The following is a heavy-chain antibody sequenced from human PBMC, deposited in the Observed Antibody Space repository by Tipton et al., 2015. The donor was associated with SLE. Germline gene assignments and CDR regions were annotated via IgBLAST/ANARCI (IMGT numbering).Heavy chain of an antibody. CDR1: GGSLSGYS. Sequence: TLSLTCAVYGGSLSGYSWSWIRQSPGKGLEWIGEINHGGSTNYNPSLKSRVAISLDTPKNQFSLRLSSVTAADTAVYYCAKHRYWFDPWGQGTLVTVSS. J-gene: IGHJ5*02. V-gene: IGHV4-34*01. CDR3: AKHRYWFDP. CDR2: INHGGST.